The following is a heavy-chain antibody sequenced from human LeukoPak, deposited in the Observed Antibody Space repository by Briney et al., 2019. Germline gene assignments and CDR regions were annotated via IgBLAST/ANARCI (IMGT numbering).Heavy chain of an antibody. CDR3: ARDLPSTSNWELDY. Sequence: ASVKVSCXASGYTFIDYYIHWVRQAPGQGLEWMGRINPNSGGTDYAQNFQGRVTMTRDTSISTAYMELSRLRSDDTAVYYCARDLPSTSNWELDYWGQGTLVTVSS. D-gene: IGHD7-27*01. J-gene: IGHJ4*02. V-gene: IGHV1-2*06. CDR1: GYTFIDYY. CDR2: INPNSGGT.